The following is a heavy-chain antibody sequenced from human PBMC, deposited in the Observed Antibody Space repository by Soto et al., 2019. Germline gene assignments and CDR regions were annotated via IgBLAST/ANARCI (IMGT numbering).Heavy chain of an antibody. D-gene: IGHD3-10*01. CDR3: ARDDAARGFGEPDY. J-gene: IGHJ4*02. V-gene: IGHV3-15*01. CDR2: IKSKTSGETR. CDR1: GFAFSPAW. Sequence: GGSLRLSCAASGFAFSPAWMAWVRQAPGKGLEWVALIKSKTSGETRAYAAPVKGRFTISRDDSENTVFLQMDSLKTEDTAAYYCARDDAARGFGEPDYWDRGTLVTASS.